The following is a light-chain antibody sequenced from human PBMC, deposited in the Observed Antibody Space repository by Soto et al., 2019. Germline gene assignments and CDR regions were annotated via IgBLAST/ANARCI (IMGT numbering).Light chain of an antibody. CDR2: GAS. CDR1: QGLTSNF. CDR3: HQYVTAPRT. J-gene: IGKJ1*01. Sequence: EIVLTQSPGTLSLSPGERATLSCRASQGLTSNFLAWYQQQPGQAPSLLIYGASTRATGVPDRFSGGGSGTDFSLPISRLEQEDFAVYFCHQYVTAPRTFGQGTKVEIK. V-gene: IGKV3-20*01.